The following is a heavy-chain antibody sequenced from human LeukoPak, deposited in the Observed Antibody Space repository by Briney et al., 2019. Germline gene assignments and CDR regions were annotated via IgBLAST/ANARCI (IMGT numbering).Heavy chain of an antibody. D-gene: IGHD2-2*01. Sequence: GGSLRLSCAASGFTFSSYAMSWVRQAPGKGLEWVSAISGSGGSTYYADAVKGRFTISRDNSKNTLYLQMNSLRAEDTAVYYCAKGTSPRPYYFDYWGQGTLVTVSS. J-gene: IGHJ4*02. V-gene: IGHV3-23*01. CDR1: GFTFSSYA. CDR3: AKGTSPRPYYFDY. CDR2: ISGSGGST.